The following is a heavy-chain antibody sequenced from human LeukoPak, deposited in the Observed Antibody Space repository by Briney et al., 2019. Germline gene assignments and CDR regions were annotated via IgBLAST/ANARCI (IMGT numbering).Heavy chain of an antibody. Sequence: GGSLRLSCAASGFTFSNYWMHWVRQDPGKGLVWVSFINPDGSTTNYADSVKGRFTISRDNAKNALYLQMNSLRAEDTAVYYCARSRSGMGEDYWGQGTLVTVSS. D-gene: IGHD3-10*01. CDR3: ARSRSGMGEDY. V-gene: IGHV3-74*01. J-gene: IGHJ4*02. CDR2: INPDGSTT. CDR1: GFTFSNYW.